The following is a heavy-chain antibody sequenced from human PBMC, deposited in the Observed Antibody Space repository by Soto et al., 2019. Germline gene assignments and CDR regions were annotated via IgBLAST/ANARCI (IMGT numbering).Heavy chain of an antibody. CDR2: IYSGST. CDR3: ARGRTSSPTPGDY. Sequence: QVQLQESGPGLVKPSQTLSLTCTVSGGSISSGGYYWSWIRQHPGKGLEWIGYIYSGSTYTNPSLKSRVTISVDTSKNQFSLKLSSVSAADTAVYYCARGRTSSPTPGDYWGQGTLVTVSS. CDR1: GGSISSGGYY. J-gene: IGHJ4*02. V-gene: IGHV4-31*03. D-gene: IGHD2-2*01.